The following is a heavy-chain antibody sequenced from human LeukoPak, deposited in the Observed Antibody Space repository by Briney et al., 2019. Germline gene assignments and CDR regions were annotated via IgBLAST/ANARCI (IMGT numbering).Heavy chain of an antibody. V-gene: IGHV1-58*02. J-gene: IGHJ4*02. CDR2: IVVGSGNA. D-gene: IGHD3-10*01. CDR1: GFTFTSSA. Sequence: SVKVSCKASGFTFTSSAMQWVRQARGQRLEWIGWIVVGSGNANYAQKFQERVTITRDMSTSTAYMELSSLRSEDTAVYYCAASITMVRGVIAGSFDYWGQGTLVTVSS. CDR3: AASITMVRGVIAGSFDY.